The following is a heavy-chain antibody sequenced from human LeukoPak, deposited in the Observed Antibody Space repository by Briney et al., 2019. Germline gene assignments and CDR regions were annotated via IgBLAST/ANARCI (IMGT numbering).Heavy chain of an antibody. Sequence: SETLSLTCTVYGGSLSDYFWSWIRPPPGKGLEWIGDITHRESTNYNPSLRSRVSISVDTSKNQFSLRVKSVTAADTAVYYCARDFQYYYGSGSSYNWFDPWGQGTLVTVSS. CDR2: ITHREST. CDR1: GGSLSDYF. CDR3: ARDFQYYYGSGSSYNWFDP. D-gene: IGHD3-10*01. J-gene: IGHJ5*02. V-gene: IGHV4-34*01.